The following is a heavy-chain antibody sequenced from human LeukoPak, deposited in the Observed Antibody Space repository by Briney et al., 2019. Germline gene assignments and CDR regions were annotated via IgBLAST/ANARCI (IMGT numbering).Heavy chain of an antibody. Sequence: GGSLRLSCAASGFTFSSYSMNWVRQAPGKGLEWVSSISSSSYIYYADSVKGRFTISRDNAKNSLYLQMNSLRAEDTAVYYCARKPRYSYGYNWGQGTLVTVSS. CDR2: ISSSSYI. J-gene: IGHJ4*02. V-gene: IGHV3-21*01. D-gene: IGHD5-18*01. CDR1: GFTFSSYS. CDR3: ARKPRYSYGYN.